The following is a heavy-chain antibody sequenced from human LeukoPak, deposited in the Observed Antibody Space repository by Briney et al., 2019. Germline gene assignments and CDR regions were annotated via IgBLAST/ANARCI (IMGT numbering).Heavy chain of an antibody. CDR1: GYTFTSYD. V-gene: IGHV1-8*01. J-gene: IGHJ6*02. CDR3: ARSHIVVVPAAPWTYVMDV. D-gene: IGHD2-2*01. Sequence: ASVKVSCKASGYTFTSYDINWVRQATGQGLEWMGWMNPNSGNTGYAQKFQGRVTMTRNTSISTAYMELSSLRSEDTAVYYCARSHIVVVPAAPWTYVMDVWGQGTTVTVSS. CDR2: MNPNSGNT.